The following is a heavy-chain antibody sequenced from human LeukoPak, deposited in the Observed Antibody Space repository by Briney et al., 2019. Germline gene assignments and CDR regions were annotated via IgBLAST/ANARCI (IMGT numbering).Heavy chain of an antibody. Sequence: GGSLRLSCAASGFSFRNYAISWVRQAPGKGLEWVSSISGSGGSTYSADSVKGRFTISRENSNNTLSLQMNSLRADDTAMCYCAKDSEATITPLSAFDIWGQGTMVTVSS. CDR2: ISGSGGST. V-gene: IGHV3-23*01. CDR3: AKDSEATITPLSAFDI. D-gene: IGHD4-23*01. J-gene: IGHJ3*02. CDR1: GFSFRNYA.